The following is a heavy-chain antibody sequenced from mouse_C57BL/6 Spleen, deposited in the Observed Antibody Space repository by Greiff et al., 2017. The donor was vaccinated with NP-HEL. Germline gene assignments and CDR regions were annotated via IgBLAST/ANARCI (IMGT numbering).Heavy chain of an antibody. V-gene: IGHV14-4*01. CDR3: TTGAGLPDY. Sequence: EVKLQESGAELVRPGASVKLSCTASGFNIKDDYMHWVKQRPEQGLEWIGWIDPENGDTEYASKFQGKATITADTSSNTAYLQLSSLTSEDTAVYYCTTGAGLPDYWGQGTTLTVSS. J-gene: IGHJ2*01. CDR1: GFNIKDDY. CDR2: IDPENGDT. D-gene: IGHD3-3*01.